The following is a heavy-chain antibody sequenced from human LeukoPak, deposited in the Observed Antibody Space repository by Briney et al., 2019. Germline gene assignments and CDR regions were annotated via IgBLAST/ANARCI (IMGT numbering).Heavy chain of an antibody. V-gene: IGHV3-49*04. CDR3: TRVSGSYSDNWFDP. CDR1: GFTFGDYA. J-gene: IGHJ5*02. CDR2: IRSKAYGGTT. Sequence: PGGSLRLSCTASGFTFGDYAMSWVRQAPGKGLEWVGFIRSKAYGGTTEYAASVKGRFTISRDDSKSIAYLQMNSLKTEDAAVYYCTRVSGSYSDNWFDPWGREPWSPSPQ. D-gene: IGHD1-26*01.